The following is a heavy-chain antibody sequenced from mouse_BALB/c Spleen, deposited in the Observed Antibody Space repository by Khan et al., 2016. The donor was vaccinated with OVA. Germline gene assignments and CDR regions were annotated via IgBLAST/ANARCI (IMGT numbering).Heavy chain of an antibody. J-gene: IGHJ2*01. V-gene: IGHV1-87*01. D-gene: IGHD2-12*01. Sequence: QVQLKQSGAELARPGASVKLSCTASGYTFTRYWMQWVKQRPGQGLELIGAIFPGDGETKYTQKFKDKATLTADKSSSTAYMQLSSLVSEDSAVYCCASHYSHYFDYWGQGTTRKGSS. CDR3: ASHYSHYFDY. CDR1: GYTFTRYW. CDR2: IFPGDGET.